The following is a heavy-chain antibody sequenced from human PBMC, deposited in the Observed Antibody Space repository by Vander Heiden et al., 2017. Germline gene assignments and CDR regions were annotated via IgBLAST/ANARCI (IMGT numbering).Heavy chain of an antibody. Sequence: QVQLVQSGAEVKKPGASVQVSCKASGYTFPGYYMHWVRQAPGQGLEWMGWINPNSGGTNYAQKFQGRVTMTRDTSISTAYMELSRLRSDDTAVYYCARVPSSGPAVVTGDYWGQGTLVTVSS. CDR2: INPNSGGT. J-gene: IGHJ4*02. D-gene: IGHD6-19*01. CDR3: ARVPSSGPAVVTGDY. V-gene: IGHV1-2*02. CDR1: GYTFPGYY.